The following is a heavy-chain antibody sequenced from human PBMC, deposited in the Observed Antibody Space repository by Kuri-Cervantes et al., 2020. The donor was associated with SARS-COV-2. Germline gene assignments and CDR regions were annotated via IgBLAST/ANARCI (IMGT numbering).Heavy chain of an antibody. CDR1: GFTFSSYS. J-gene: IGHJ6*02. D-gene: IGHD3-10*01. CDR3: AKPGSLRGIIREDQYGLDV. Sequence: LSLTCAGSGFTFSSYSMNWVRQAPGKGLEWLAVISHDGRDTYHGDSVKGRFTISRDNSKNTLYLQMNSLRPEDTAVYYCAKPGSLRGIIREDQYGLDVWGQGTTVTVSS. CDR2: ISHDGRDT. V-gene: IGHV3-30*18.